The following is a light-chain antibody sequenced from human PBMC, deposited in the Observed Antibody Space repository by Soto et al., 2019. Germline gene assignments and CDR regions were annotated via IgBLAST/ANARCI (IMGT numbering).Light chain of an antibody. Sequence: QPASVSGSPGQSITISCTGTSSDIGGYNFVSWFQQHPGEAPKLIIYEVNNRPSGVSNRFSGSKSGTMASLIISGLQPEDEADYYCSSFSSSFTDIFGGGTKLTVL. J-gene: IGLJ2*01. CDR1: SSDIGGYNF. V-gene: IGLV2-14*03. CDR3: SSFSSSFTDI. CDR2: EVN.